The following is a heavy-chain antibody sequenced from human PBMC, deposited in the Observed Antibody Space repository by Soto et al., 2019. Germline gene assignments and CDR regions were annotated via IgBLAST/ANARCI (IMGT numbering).Heavy chain of an antibody. CDR1: GFTFSSYG. CDR2: ISYDGSNK. Sequence: GGSLRLSCAASGFTFSSYGMHWVRQAPGKGLEWVAVISYDGSNKYYADSVKGRFTISRDNSKNTLYLQMNSLGAEDTAVYYCAKGGVFKDDFWSGLDVWGQGTTVTVSS. CDR3: AKGGVFKDDFWSGLDV. D-gene: IGHD3-3*01. J-gene: IGHJ6*02. V-gene: IGHV3-30*18.